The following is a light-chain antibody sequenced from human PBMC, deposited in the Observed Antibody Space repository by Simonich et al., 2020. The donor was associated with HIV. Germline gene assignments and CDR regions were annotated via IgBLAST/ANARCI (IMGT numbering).Light chain of an antibody. V-gene: IGKV3-15*01. CDR3: QQYKYWYT. CDR2: GAS. Sequence: EIVMTQSPVTLSVSPGERATLSCRASQSISSNLAWYQQKPGQAPRLLIYGASPRATGIPARFSASGSGTEFTLTITSLQSEDFAVYYCQQYKYWYTFGQGTKLEIK. CDR1: QSISSN. J-gene: IGKJ2*01.